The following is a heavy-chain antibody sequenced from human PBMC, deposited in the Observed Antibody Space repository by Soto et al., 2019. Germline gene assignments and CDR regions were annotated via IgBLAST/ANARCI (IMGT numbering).Heavy chain of an antibody. Sequence: SETLSLTCTVSGGSISSYYWSWIRQPPGKGLEWIGYIYYSGSTNYNPSLKSRVTISVDTSKNQFSLKPSSVTAADTAVYYCARAGVGYSYGDFDYWGQGTLVTVSS. CDR3: ARAGVGYSYGDFDY. CDR2: IYYSGST. D-gene: IGHD5-18*01. CDR1: GGSISSYY. V-gene: IGHV4-59*01. J-gene: IGHJ4*02.